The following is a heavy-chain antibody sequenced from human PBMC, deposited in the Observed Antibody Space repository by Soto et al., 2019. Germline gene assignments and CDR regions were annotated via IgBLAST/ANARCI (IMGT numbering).Heavy chain of an antibody. CDR1: GFTFSSYA. Sequence: EVQLLESGGGLVQPGGSLRLSCAASGFTFSSYAMSWVRQAPGKGLEWVSAISGSGGSTYYADSVKGRFTISRDNSKNTLYLQMNSLRAEDTAVYYCAKDPYGDYVLYYYYYMDVWGKGTTVTVSS. J-gene: IGHJ6*03. D-gene: IGHD4-17*01. CDR3: AKDPYGDYVLYYYYYMDV. CDR2: ISGSGGST. V-gene: IGHV3-23*01.